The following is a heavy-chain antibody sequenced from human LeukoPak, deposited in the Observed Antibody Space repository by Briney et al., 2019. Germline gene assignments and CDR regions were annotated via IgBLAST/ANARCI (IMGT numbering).Heavy chain of an antibody. Sequence: ASVKVSCKASGYTFTGYYMHWVRQAPGQGLEWMGWINPNSGGTNYAQKFQGRVTMTRDTSTSTVYMELSSLRSEDTAVYYCARDRGYCSSTSCYASEYNWFDPWGQGALVTVSS. V-gene: IGHV1-2*02. J-gene: IGHJ5*02. CDR3: ARDRGYCSSTSCYASEYNWFDP. CDR2: INPNSGGT. CDR1: GYTFTGYY. D-gene: IGHD2-2*01.